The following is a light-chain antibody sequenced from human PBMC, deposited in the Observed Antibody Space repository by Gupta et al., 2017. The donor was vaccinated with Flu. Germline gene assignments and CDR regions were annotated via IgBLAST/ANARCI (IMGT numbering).Light chain of an antibody. J-gene: IGLJ2*01. CDR3: SSCISSSTLV. V-gene: IGLV2-14*01. CDR1: SSDIGSYNY. CDR2: GVT. Sequence: QSALTQPASVSWSPGQSITISCTRTSSDIGSYNYVSWYQQHPGQAPKLLIYGVTNRPSGVSNRFSASKSGDTASLTISGLQAEDEADYYCSSCISSSTLVFGGGTKLTVL.